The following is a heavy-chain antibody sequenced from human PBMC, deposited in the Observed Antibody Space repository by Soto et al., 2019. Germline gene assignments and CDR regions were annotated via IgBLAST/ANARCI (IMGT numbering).Heavy chain of an antibody. CDR1: GGSISSYY. Sequence: SETLSLTCTVSGGSISSYYWSWIRQPPGKGLEWIGYIYYSGSTNYNPSLKSRVTISVDTSKNQFSLKLSSVTAADTAVYYCARTYYDFWSGYFNWFDPWGQGTLVTVSS. CDR2: IYYSGST. D-gene: IGHD3-3*01. CDR3: ARTYYDFWSGYFNWFDP. V-gene: IGHV4-59*08. J-gene: IGHJ5*02.